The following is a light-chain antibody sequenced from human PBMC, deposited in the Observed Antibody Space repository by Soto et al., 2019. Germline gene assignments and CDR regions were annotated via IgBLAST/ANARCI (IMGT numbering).Light chain of an antibody. V-gene: IGKV3D-20*02. CDR1: QSIPSNY. CDR3: QRYNNWPLT. J-gene: IGKJ4*01. Sequence: EIVLTQSPATLSLSPGERATLSCRASQSIPSNYLAWYQQKPGQAPRLLIYDASSRATGIPDRFSGSGSGTDFTLTISRLEPEDLGVYYCQRYNNWPLTFGGGTKV. CDR2: DAS.